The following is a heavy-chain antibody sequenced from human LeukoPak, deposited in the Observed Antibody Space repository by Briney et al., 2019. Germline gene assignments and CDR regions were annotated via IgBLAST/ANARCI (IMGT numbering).Heavy chain of an antibody. D-gene: IGHD3-22*01. CDR3: AIEVNYYDSSGIGFDY. CDR2: IYYSGST. J-gene: IGHJ4*02. CDR1: GGSISSSSYY. Sequence: PSETLSLTCTVSGGSISSSSYYWGWIRQPPGKGLEWIGSIYYSGSTYYNPSLRSRVTISVDTSKNQFSLKLSSVTAADTAVYYCAIEVNYYDSSGIGFDYWGQGTLVTVSS. V-gene: IGHV4-39*02.